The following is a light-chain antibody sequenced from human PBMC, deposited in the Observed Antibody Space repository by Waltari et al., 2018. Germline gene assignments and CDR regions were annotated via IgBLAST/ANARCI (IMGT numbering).Light chain of an antibody. CDR3: SSYATNNHV. CDR1: SSDIGAYNY. V-gene: IGLV2-8*01. Sequence: QSALTQPPSASGSPGQSVTISCTGTSSDIGAYNYVSWYQHHPGKAPKLMIDEVSKRPSGVPDRFSGSKSGNTASLTVSGLQAEDEADYYCSSYATNNHVFGTGTKVTVL. J-gene: IGLJ1*01. CDR2: EVS.